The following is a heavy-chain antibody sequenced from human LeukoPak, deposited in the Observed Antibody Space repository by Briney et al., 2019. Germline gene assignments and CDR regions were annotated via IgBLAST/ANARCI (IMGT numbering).Heavy chain of an antibody. V-gene: IGHV6-1*01. D-gene: IGHD1-1*01. CDR1: GDSFCSNSAA. J-gene: IGHJ6*02. CDR3: ARGKWNHYGMDV. CDR2: TYYGPKRYN. Sequence: SQTLSLTCAISGDSFCSNSAAWNCHRPSPSRGLEWLGRTYYGPKRYNDYGVSVKSRITTNANTSKNQFSLQLSPVAPEATAVYYCARGKWNHYGMDVWGQGTTVTVSS.